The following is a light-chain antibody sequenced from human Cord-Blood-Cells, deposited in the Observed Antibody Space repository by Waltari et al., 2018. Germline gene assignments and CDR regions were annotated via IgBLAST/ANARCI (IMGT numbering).Light chain of an antibody. CDR3: QQSYSTPLT. CDR1: QSISSY. CDR2: AAS. J-gene: IGKJ4*02. V-gene: IGKV1-39*01. Sequence: DIQMTQSQSSLSASVGDRVTITCRASQSISSYLNWYQQKPGKAPKLLLYAASSLQSGVPSRFSGSGSGTDFTLTSSSLQPEDFATYYCQQSYSTPLTFGGGTKVEIK.